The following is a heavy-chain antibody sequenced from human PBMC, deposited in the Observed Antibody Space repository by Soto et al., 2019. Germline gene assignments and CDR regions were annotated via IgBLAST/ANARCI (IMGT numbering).Heavy chain of an antibody. D-gene: IGHD6-13*01. CDR3: ARQRYSSSTNDY. V-gene: IGHV4-39*01. CDR2: IYYSGST. Sequence: SETLSLTCTVSGGSISSSSYYWGWIRQPPGKGLEWIGSIYYSGSTYYNPSLKSRVTISVDTSKNQFSLKLSSVTAADTAVYYCARQRYSSSTNDYWGQGTLVTVSS. CDR1: GGSISSSSYY. J-gene: IGHJ4*02.